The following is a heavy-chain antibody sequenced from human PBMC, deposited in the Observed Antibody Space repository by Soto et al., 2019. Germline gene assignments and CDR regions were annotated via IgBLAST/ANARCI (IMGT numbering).Heavy chain of an antibody. CDR1: GGTFSSYA. V-gene: IGHV1-69*01. J-gene: IGHJ5*02. D-gene: IGHD3-10*01. CDR3: ARGWFGELKPLNWFDP. CDR2: IIPILGTA. Sequence: QVQLVQSGAEVKKPGSSVKVSCKASGGTFSSYAISWVRQAPGQGLEWMGGIIPILGTANYAQKFQGRVTITADESTSTAYMELSSLRSEDTAVYYCARGWFGELKPLNWFDPWGQGTLVTVSS.